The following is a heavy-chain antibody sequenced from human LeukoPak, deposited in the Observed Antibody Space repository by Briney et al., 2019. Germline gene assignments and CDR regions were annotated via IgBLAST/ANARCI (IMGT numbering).Heavy chain of an antibody. CDR3: ARTGPISPFTTVTSPDY. CDR1: GFTFSSYS. D-gene: IGHD4-17*01. V-gene: IGHV3-48*04. CDR2: ISSSSSTI. Sequence: PGGSLRLSCAASGFTFSSYSMNWVRQAPGKGLEWVSYISSSSSTIYYADSVKGRFTISRDNAKNSLYLQMNSLRADDTAVYYCARTGPISPFTTVTSPDYWGQGILVTVSS. J-gene: IGHJ4*02.